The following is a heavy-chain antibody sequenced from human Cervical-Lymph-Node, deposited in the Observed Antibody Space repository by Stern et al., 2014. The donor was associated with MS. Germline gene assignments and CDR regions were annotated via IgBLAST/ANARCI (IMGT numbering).Heavy chain of an antibody. CDR2: IDDTGRT. V-gene: IGHV4-39*01. J-gene: IGHJ4*02. CDR1: GGSISSSYY. Sequence: QVQLQESGPGLVKPSETLSRTCTVSGGSISSSYYWGWIRQSSGKWLEWIGSIDDTGRTSYNPYLKSRVTISADTSNNQFSLKLSSVTAADTAVYYCVRQVTVRSRFDYWGQGTLVTVSS. CDR3: VRQVTVRSRFDY. D-gene: IGHD4-11*01.